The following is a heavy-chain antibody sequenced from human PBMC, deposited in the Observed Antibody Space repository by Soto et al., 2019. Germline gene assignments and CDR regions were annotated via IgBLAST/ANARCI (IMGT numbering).Heavy chain of an antibody. Sequence: ASVKVSCKASGYTFTGYYMHWVRQAPGQGLEWMGWINPNSGGTNYAQKFQGRVTMTRDTSISTAYMELSRLRSDDTAVYYCARDRNYYGSGSYYRREYYYYYYGMDVWGQGTTVPVSS. CDR2: INPNSGGT. D-gene: IGHD3-10*01. CDR1: GYTFTGYY. J-gene: IGHJ6*02. CDR3: ARDRNYYGSGSYYRREYYYYYYGMDV. V-gene: IGHV1-2*02.